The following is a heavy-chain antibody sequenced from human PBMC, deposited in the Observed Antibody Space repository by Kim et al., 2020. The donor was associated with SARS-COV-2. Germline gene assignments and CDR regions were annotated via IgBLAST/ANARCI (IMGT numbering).Heavy chain of an antibody. CDR3: ARDNWVDC. J-gene: IGHJ5*01. Sequence: GGSLRLSCAASGFTFSAYSMTWVRQAPGKGLEWISYIDPSSNTMYYADSGKGRFTISRHNARNSLYLQMNSLRDEDTAVYFCARDNWVDCWGQGTMVTVSS. CDR2: IDPSSNTM. CDR1: GFTFSAYS. V-gene: IGHV3-48*02.